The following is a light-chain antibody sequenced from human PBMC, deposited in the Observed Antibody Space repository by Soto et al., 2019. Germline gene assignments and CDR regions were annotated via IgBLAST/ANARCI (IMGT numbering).Light chain of an antibody. CDR3: QLYGSSPPVT. V-gene: IGKV3-20*01. Sequence: ELVLTQSPGTLSLSPGERVTLSCRASQSVSSYYLAWYQQKPGQAPRLLIYGASSRATGIPDRFSGSGYGTDFTLTISRLEPEDFAVYYCQLYGSSPPVTFGGGTKVQIK. CDR2: GAS. J-gene: IGKJ4*01. CDR1: QSVSSYY.